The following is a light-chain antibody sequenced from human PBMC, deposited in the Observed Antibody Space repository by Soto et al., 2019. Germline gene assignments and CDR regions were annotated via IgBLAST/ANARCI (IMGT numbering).Light chain of an antibody. CDR2: GAS. Sequence: EIVLTQSPGTLSLSPGERATLSCRASQSVSSSYLAWYQQKPGQAPRLLIYGASSRATGIPDRFSGSGSGTVFTITISREEAEESAGFYCRQYGNSPPHTFGQGPKLEIK. V-gene: IGKV3-20*01. CDR1: QSVSSSY. J-gene: IGKJ2*01. CDR3: RQYGNSPPHT.